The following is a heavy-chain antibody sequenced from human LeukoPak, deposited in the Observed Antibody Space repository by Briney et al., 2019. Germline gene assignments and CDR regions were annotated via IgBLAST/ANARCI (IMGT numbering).Heavy chain of an antibody. D-gene: IGHD2-21*01. CDR1: GVTFSSNA. CDR2: ISSSGSTI. J-gene: IGHJ6*02. CDR3: ARGASYYYYYGMDV. V-gene: IGHV3-48*03. Sequence: AACLRLSCAAPGVTFSSNARKWLCQAPGNGLEWVSYISSSGSTIYYADSVKGRFTISRDNAKNSLYLQMNSLRAEDTAVYYCARGASYYYYYGMDVWGQGTTVTVSS.